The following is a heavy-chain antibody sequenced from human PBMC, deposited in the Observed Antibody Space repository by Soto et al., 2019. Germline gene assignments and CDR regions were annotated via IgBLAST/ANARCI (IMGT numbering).Heavy chain of an antibody. V-gene: IGHV1-69*13. D-gene: IGHD6-19*01. CDR1: GGTFSSYA. J-gene: IGHJ6*02. CDR2: IIPIFGTA. Sequence: SVKVSCKASGGTFSSYAISWVRQAPGQGLEWMGGIIPIFGTANYAQKFQGRVTITADESTSTAYMELSSLRSEDTAVYYCARDHYRQDIAVAGKEEGYYYYGMDVWGQGTTVTVSS. CDR3: ARDHYRQDIAVAGKEEGYYYYGMDV.